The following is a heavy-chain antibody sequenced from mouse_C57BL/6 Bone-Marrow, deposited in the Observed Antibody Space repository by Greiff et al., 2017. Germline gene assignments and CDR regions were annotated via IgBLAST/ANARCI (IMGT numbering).Heavy chain of an antibody. Sequence: VQLQQSGAELVRPGTSVKMSCKASGYTFTNYWIGWAKQRPGPGLEWIGDIDPGGGYKNYNAKFKGKATLTADKSSSTAYMQFSSLTSEDSASYYGARSGTRYYEAMDYWGQGTSVTVSS. J-gene: IGHJ4*01. D-gene: IGHD4-1*01. CDR1: GYTFTNYW. V-gene: IGHV1-63*01. CDR3: ARSGTRYYEAMDY. CDR2: IDPGGGYK.